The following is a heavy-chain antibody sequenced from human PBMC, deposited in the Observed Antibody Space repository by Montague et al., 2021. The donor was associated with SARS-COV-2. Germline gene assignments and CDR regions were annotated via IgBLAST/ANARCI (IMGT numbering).Heavy chain of an antibody. CDR3: ARDFLNGDYGGRLVD. CDR1: GFTFSSYA. V-gene: IGHV3-30*14. Sequence: SLRLSCAASGFTFSSYAMHWVRQAPGKGLEWVAVISYDGSNKYFADSAKGRFTVSRDNSKNTLYLQMNSLRAEDTAVFYCARDFLNGDYGGRLVDWGQGTLVTVSS. D-gene: IGHD4-17*01. J-gene: IGHJ4*02. CDR2: ISYDGSNK.